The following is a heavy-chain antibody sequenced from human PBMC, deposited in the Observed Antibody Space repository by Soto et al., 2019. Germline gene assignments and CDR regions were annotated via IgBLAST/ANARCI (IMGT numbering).Heavy chain of an antibody. V-gene: IGHV1-69*02. CDR3: ARFKLGDDY. J-gene: IGHJ4*02. Sequence: QVQLVQSGAEVRKPGSSVKVSCQASGGTFSKSTVTWVRQAPGQGLEWMGRLIPILGLANYAQKFRGRLTITADKSTPTAYMELRSLRSEDTAIYYCARFKLGDDYWGQGTLVTVSS. CDR2: LIPILGLA. CDR1: GGTFSKST. D-gene: IGHD5-12*01.